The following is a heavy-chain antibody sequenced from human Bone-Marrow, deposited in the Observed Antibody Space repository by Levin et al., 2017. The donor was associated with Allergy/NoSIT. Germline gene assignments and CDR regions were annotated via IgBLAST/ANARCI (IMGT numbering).Heavy chain of an antibody. CDR2: ISSSSSYI. J-gene: IGHJ5*02. D-gene: IGHD4-11*01. CDR1: GFTFRSYS. Sequence: LSLTCAASGFTFRSYSMNWVRQAPGKGLEWVSSISSSSSYIYYADSVKGRFTISRDNAKNSLYLQMNSLRAEDTAVYYCAGSNYLAYNWFDPWGQGTLVTVSS. V-gene: IGHV3-21*01. CDR3: AGSNYLAYNWFDP.